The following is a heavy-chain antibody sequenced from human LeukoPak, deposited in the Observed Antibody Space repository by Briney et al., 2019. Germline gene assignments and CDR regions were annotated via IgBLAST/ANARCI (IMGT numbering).Heavy chain of an antibody. V-gene: IGHV3-7*01. CDR3: ARGLRFGESPFDY. D-gene: IGHD3-10*01. Sequence: QTGGSLRLSCAASGFTFISYWMNWVRQAPGKGLECLANIMQDGFAKYYVDSVKGRFTISRNNAHNFLYLQMNSLRAEETAVYYCARGLRFGESPFDYWGQRTLVTVSS. CDR1: GFTFISYW. CDR2: IMQDGFAK. J-gene: IGHJ4*02.